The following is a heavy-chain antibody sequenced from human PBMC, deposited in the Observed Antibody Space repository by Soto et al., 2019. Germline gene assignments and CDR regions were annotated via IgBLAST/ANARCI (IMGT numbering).Heavy chain of an antibody. Sequence: EVQLLESGGGLVQPGGSLRLSCAASGFTFSTYSMAWVRQAPGRGPEWVSGISQDGTTHYADSVKGRFTISRDNSRSSVYLQMMAPRGEDTAVYYCAKDLRPDGVWDFGYWGQGTLVTVSS. D-gene: IGHD4-17*01. J-gene: IGHJ4*02. CDR3: AKDLRPDGVWDFGY. V-gene: IGHV3-23*01. CDR1: GFTFSTYS. CDR2: ISQDGTT.